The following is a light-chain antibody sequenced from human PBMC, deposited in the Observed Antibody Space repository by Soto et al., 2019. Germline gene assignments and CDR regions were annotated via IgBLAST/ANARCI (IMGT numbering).Light chain of an antibody. J-gene: IGLJ1*01. CDR2: DVN. V-gene: IGLV2-8*01. CDR1: SSGVGGYIF. CDR3: VSFAGGTYV. Sequence: QSALTQPPSASGSPGQSVTISCTGTSSGVGGYIFVSWYQQHPGKVPKLIIYDVNKRPSGVPDRFSGSKYGNTASLTVSGLQAEDEGDYYCVSFAGGTYVFGTGTKVTVL.